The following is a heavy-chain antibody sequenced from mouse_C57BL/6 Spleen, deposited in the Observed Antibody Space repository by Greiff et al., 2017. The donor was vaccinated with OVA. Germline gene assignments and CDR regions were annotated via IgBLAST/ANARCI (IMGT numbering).Heavy chain of an antibody. Sequence: VQLQQPGAELVKPGASVKMSCKASGYTFTSYWITWVKQRPGQGLEWIGDIYPGSGSTNNNEKFKSKGNLTVDTYSSTAYMQLSSLTSEDSAVYYCARSRTTVVAGSFDYWGQGTTLTVSS. CDR3: ARSRTTVVAGSFDY. J-gene: IGHJ2*01. D-gene: IGHD1-1*01. CDR1: GYTFTSYW. V-gene: IGHV1-55*01. CDR2: IYPGSGST.